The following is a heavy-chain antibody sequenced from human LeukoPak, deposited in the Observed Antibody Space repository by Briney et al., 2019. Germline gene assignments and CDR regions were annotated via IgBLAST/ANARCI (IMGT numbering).Heavy chain of an antibody. Sequence: PSETLSLTRSVSGASISDYCWSWIRQPAGKGLEWIGRFYKTGDTDYNPPLRSRVSMSVDRSKNQFSLTLSPVTAADTAVYYCARETLNNGWYAGDWGQGTLVTVSS. D-gene: IGHD6-19*01. V-gene: IGHV4-4*07. CDR3: ARETLNNGWYAGD. CDR1: GASISDYC. CDR2: FYKTGDT. J-gene: IGHJ4*02.